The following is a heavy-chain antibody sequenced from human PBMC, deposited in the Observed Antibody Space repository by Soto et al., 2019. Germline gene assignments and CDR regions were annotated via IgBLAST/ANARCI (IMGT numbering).Heavy chain of an antibody. CDR2: IITYNGNT. CDR3: ARTGPPVDY. CDR1: GYTFSSYA. J-gene: IGHJ4*02. Sequence: QVQLVQSGAEVKKPGASVKVSCKASGYTFSSYAISWVRQAPGQGLEWMGWIITYNGNTNYAQKLQGRVTMTTDTSTTTAYLDLRSLRSDATAVYYCARTGPPVDYWGQGTLVTVSS. V-gene: IGHV1-18*01.